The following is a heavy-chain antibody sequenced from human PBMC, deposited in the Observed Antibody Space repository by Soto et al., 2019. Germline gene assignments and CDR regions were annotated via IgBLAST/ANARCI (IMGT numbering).Heavy chain of an antibody. CDR3: AKFYGPGPLDY. CDR2: ISGSGGST. CDR1: GFTFSSYA. D-gene: IGHD3-10*01. Sequence: GGLTLSCAASGFTFSSYARSWVRQAPGKGLEWVSAISGSGGSTYYADSVKGRFTISRDNSKNTLYLQMNSLRAEDTAVYYCAKFYGPGPLDYWGQGTLVTVSS. J-gene: IGHJ4*02. V-gene: IGHV3-23*01.